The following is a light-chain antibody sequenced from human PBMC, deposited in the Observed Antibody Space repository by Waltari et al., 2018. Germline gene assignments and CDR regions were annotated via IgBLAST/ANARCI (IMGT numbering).Light chain of an antibody. J-gene: IGKJ1*01. CDR1: QSISSY. Sequence: DIQMTQSPSSLSASVGDRVTITCRASQSISSYLNWYQQKPGNAPKLLIYDASTLRSGVPSRFSGSGSGTDFTLTISSLQPDDFGTYYCQQSHSIPWTFGQGTRVEVK. V-gene: IGKV1-39*01. CDR2: DAS. CDR3: QQSHSIPWT.